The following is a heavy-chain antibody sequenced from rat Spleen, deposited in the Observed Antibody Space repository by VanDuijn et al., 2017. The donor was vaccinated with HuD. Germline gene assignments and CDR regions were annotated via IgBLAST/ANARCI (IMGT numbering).Heavy chain of an antibody. J-gene: IGHJ2*01. Sequence: EVQLVESGGGLVQPGRSLKLSCAASGFTFSDYNMAWVRQAPKKGLEWVASISTGGGNTYYRDSVKGRFTISRDNAKNTLYLQMDSLRSEDTATYYCAALPGDYWGQGVMVTVSS. CDR2: ISTGGGNT. CDR1: GFTFSDYN. D-gene: IGHD1-4*01. V-gene: IGHV5-25*01. CDR3: AALPGDY.